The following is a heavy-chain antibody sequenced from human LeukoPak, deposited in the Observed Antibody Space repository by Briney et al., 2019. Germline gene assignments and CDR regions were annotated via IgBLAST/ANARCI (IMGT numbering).Heavy chain of an antibody. CDR1: GGSISSYY. D-gene: IGHD5-12*01. Sequence: SETLSLTCTVSGGSISSYYWSWIRQPPGKGLGWIGYIYYSGSTNHNPSLKSRVTISVDTSKNQFSLKLSSVTAADTAVYYCARHSQATSNPLDYWGQGTLVTVSS. V-gene: IGHV4-59*01. CDR3: ARHSQATSNPLDY. CDR2: IYYSGST. J-gene: IGHJ4*02.